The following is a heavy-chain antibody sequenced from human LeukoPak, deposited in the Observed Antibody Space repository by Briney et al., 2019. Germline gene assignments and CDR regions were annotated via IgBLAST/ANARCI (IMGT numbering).Heavy chain of an antibody. CDR2: ISGSGGST. CDR1: GFTFSSYA. D-gene: IGHD6-13*01. CDR3: AILPGYSSGWYEVNY. Sequence: PGGSLRLSCAASGFTFSSYAVSWVRQAPGKGLEWVSGISGSGGSTYYADSVKGRFTISRDNSRNTLYLQRNSPRAEDTAVYYCAILPGYSSGWYEVNYWGQGTLVTVSS. J-gene: IGHJ4*02. V-gene: IGHV3-23*01.